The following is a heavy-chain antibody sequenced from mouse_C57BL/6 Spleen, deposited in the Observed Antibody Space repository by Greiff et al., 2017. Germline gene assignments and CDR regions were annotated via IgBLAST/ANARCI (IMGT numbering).Heavy chain of an antibody. D-gene: IGHD1-1*01. Sequence: VQLQQPGAELVRPGSSVKLSCKASGYTFTSYWMDWVKQRPGQGLEWIGNIYPSDSETHYNEKFKDKATLTVDKSSSTAYMQLSSLTSEDSAVYYCARSASSSYDYAMEYWGQGTSVTVSS. CDR1: GYTFTSYW. V-gene: IGHV1-61*01. CDR3: ARSASSSYDYAMEY. CDR2: IYPSDSET. J-gene: IGHJ4*01.